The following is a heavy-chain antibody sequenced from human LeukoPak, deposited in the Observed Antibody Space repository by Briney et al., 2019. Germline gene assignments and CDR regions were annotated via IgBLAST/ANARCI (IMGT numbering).Heavy chain of an antibody. Sequence: EASVKVSCKASGYTFTSYDINWVRQATGQGLEWMGWMNPNSGNTGYAQKFQGRVTMTRNTSISTAYMELSSLRSEDTAVYYCARPARWSAVYGDYYFDYWGQGPWSPSPQ. CDR3: ARPARWSAVYGDYYFDY. J-gene: IGHJ4*02. V-gene: IGHV1-8*01. D-gene: IGHD4-17*01. CDR2: MNPNSGNT. CDR1: GYTFTSYD.